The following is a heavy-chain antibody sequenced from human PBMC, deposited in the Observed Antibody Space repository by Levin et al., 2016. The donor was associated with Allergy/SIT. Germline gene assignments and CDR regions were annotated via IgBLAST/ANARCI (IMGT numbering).Heavy chain of an antibody. J-gene: IGHJ3*02. Sequence: GGPLRLSCAASGLAFSDYYMSWIRQAPGKGLEWISYISNRGSAIYYADSVKGRFSISRDNAKNSVSLEMKSLRVEDTAMYYCANIGEGWLERLGDVFEIWGQGTMVTVSS. CDR1: GLAFSDYY. D-gene: IGHD1-1*01. CDR3: ANIGEGWLERLGDVFEI. CDR2: ISNRGSAI. V-gene: IGHV3-11*01.